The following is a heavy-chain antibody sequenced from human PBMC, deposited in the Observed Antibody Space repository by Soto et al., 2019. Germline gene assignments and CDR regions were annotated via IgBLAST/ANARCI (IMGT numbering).Heavy chain of an antibody. Sequence: GGSLRLSCAASGFTFSSYAMHWVRQAPGKGLEWVAVISYDGSNKYYADSVKGRFTISRDNSKNTLYLQMNSLRAEDTAVYYCARERMAAFDIWGQGTMVTVSS. CDR2: ISYDGSNK. V-gene: IGHV3-30-3*01. CDR3: ARERMAAFDI. CDR1: GFTFSSYA. J-gene: IGHJ3*02.